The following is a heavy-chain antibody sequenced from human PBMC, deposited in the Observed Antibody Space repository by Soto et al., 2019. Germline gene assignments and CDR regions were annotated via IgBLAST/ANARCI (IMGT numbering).Heavy chain of an antibody. D-gene: IGHD2-2*01. CDR3: ARDSIQGYFDY. CDR1: GXTFSSYS. Sequence: LSCSASGXTFSSYSMDWVRQAPGKGLEWVSSISSGGVYMFYSDSVKGRFTISRDNAKNLLFLQMNSPRAEDTAVYYCARDSIQGYFDYWGQGTLVTVSS. V-gene: IGHV3-21*06. CDR2: ISSGGVYM. J-gene: IGHJ4*02.